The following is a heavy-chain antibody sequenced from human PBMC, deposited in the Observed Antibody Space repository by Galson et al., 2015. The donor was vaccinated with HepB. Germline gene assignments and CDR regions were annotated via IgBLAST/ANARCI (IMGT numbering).Heavy chain of an antibody. CDR3: AKDPGGYCSGGSCYYYYYGMDV. V-gene: IGHV3-30*18. D-gene: IGHD2-15*01. Sequence: SLRLSCAASGFTFSSYGMHWVRQAPGKGLEWVAVISYDGSNKYYADSVKGRFTISRDNSKNTLYLQMNSLRAEDTAVYYCAKDPGGYCSGGSCYYYYYGMDVWGQGTTVTVSS. J-gene: IGHJ6*02. CDR2: ISYDGSNK. CDR1: GFTFSSYG.